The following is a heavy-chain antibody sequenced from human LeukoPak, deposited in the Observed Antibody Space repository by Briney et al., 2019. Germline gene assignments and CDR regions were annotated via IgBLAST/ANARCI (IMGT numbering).Heavy chain of an antibody. CDR2: INHSGSA. Sequence: SETLSLTCAVYGGSFSGYYWSWIRQPPGKGLEWIGEINHSGSANYNPSLKSRVTISVDTSKNQFSLKLSSVTAADTAVYYCARSGWFDPWGQGTLVTVSS. J-gene: IGHJ5*02. CDR1: GGSFSGYY. D-gene: IGHD1-26*01. V-gene: IGHV4-34*01. CDR3: ARSGWFDP.